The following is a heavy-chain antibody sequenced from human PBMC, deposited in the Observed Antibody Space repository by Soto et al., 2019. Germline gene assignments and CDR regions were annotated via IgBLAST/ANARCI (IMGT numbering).Heavy chain of an antibody. J-gene: IGHJ4*02. CDR2: ISYDGSHR. V-gene: IGHV3-30*18. CDR3: TKEGRGYGGFDPNSYFEN. CDR1: GFSFDAYG. Sequence: QVQLVESAGGVVQPGTSLRLSCSASGFSFDAYGMHWVRQTPGKGLEWVAVISYDGSHRTYGDSVKGRFTISRDNSKNTVHLQMNSLRADDTALYYCTKEGRGYGGFDPNSYFENWGQGTQVTVSS. D-gene: IGHD5-12*01.